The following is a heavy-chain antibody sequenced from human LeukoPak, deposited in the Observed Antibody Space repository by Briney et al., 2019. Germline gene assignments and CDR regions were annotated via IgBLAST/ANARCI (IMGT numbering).Heavy chain of an antibody. CDR1: GDSVSSNSAA. Sequence: SQTLSLTCAISGDSVSSNSAAWNWIRHSPSRGLEWLGRTYYRSKWYNDYAVSVKSRITSNPDTSKNQFSLQLNSVTPEDTAVYYCARDAQVGIAAAGDLFDYWGQGTLVTVSS. D-gene: IGHD6-13*01. CDR2: TYYRSKWYN. J-gene: IGHJ4*02. V-gene: IGHV6-1*01. CDR3: ARDAQVGIAAAGDLFDY.